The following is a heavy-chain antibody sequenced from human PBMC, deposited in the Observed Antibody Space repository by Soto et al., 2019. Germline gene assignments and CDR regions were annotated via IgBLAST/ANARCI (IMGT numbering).Heavy chain of an antibody. V-gene: IGHV1-8*01. J-gene: IGHJ2*01. D-gene: IGHD2-15*01. CDR1: GYTFTSYD. CDR2: MNPNSGKA. Sequence: QVQLVQSGAEVKKPGASVKVSCKASGYTFTSYDINWVRQAAGQGREWIGWMNPNSGKAVYAQKFQGRVTMAGNTSISTAYMELSSLRSDDTAVYFCARGLVVVSATDWYFDLCGRGTLVTVSS. CDR3: ARGLVVVSATDWYFDL.